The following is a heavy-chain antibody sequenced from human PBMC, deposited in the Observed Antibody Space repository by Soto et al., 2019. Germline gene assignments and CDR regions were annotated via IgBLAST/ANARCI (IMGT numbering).Heavy chain of an antibody. D-gene: IGHD7-27*01. CDR2: TYYRSKWYN. Sequence: QVQLQQSGPGLVKPSQTRSLTGASSGDSVSSNSAAWNWIRQSPSRGLEWLGRTYYRSKWYNDYAVSVKSRIIINPDTSKNQFSLQLNSVTPEDTAVYYCARVPHWGSDDTFDIWGQGTMVTVSS. J-gene: IGHJ3*02. CDR3: ARVPHWGSDDTFDI. V-gene: IGHV6-1*01. CDR1: GDSVSSNSAA.